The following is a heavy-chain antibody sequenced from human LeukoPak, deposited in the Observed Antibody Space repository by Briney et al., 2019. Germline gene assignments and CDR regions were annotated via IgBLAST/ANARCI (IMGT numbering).Heavy chain of an antibody. J-gene: IGHJ4*02. V-gene: IGHV3-30*03. CDR3: ARSYCYDSSGYYDTFSSFDY. Sequence: PGRSLRLSCAASGFTCSSYGMHWVRQAPGKGQEWVAVISYDGSNKYYADSVKGRFTISRDNSKNTLYLQMNSLRAEDTAVYYCARSYCYDSSGYYDTFSSFDYWGQGTLVTVSS. CDR1: GFTCSSYG. CDR2: ISYDGSNK. D-gene: IGHD3-22*01.